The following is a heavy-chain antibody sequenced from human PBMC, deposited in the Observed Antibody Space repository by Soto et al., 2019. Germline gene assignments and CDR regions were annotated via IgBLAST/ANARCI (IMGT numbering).Heavy chain of an antibody. Sequence: QVQLVESGGGVVQPGRSLRLSCAASGFTFSRYGMHWVRQAPGKGLEWVAVTWYDGKNKYYADSVKGRFTSSRDNSKNQVYLQMISVSGEDAAVYYCASDRLWDGESPGGMDVWGQGTTVTVAS. J-gene: IGHJ6*02. CDR3: ASDRLWDGESPGGMDV. D-gene: IGHD3-10*01. V-gene: IGHV3-33*01. CDR2: TWYDGKNK. CDR1: GFTFSRYG.